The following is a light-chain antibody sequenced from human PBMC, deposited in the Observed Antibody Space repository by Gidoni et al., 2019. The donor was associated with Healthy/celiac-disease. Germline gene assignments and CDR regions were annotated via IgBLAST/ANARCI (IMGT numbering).Light chain of an antibody. J-gene: IGKJ1*01. CDR3: QQYNNWPLT. CDR1: QSVSSN. Sequence: EIVMTQSPATLSVAPVERATLSCRASQSVSSNLAWYQQKPGQAPRLLIYGASTRATGIPARFSGSGYGTEFTLTISSLQSEDFAVYYCQQYNNWPLTFGQGTKVEIK. CDR2: GAS. V-gene: IGKV3-15*01.